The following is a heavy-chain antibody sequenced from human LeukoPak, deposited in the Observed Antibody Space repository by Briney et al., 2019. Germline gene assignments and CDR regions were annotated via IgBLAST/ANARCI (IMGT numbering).Heavy chain of an antibody. Sequence: SETLSLTCTVSGGSISSYYWSWIRQPPGKGLERIGYIYYSGSTNYNPSLKSRVTISVDTSKNQFSLKLSSVTAADTAVYYCARLPYCSGGSCRDYWGQGTLVTVSS. D-gene: IGHD2-15*01. J-gene: IGHJ4*02. V-gene: IGHV4-59*08. CDR1: GGSISSYY. CDR2: IYYSGST. CDR3: ARLPYCSGGSCRDY.